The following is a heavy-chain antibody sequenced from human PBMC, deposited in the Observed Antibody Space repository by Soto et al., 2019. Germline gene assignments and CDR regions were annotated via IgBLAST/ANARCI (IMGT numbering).Heavy chain of an antibody. V-gene: IGHV4-59*01. CDR3: ARDRDYSSSGHYYYYGMDV. Sequence: SAPLSLACTVYGGSISSYYWRWLRPPPGKGREWIGSLYHSGSTNYNPSLKSRVTIAVDTSKNQFSLKLSSATAADTAVYYCARDRDYSSSGHYYYYGMDVGGQGTTVT. CDR2: LYHSGST. J-gene: IGHJ6*02. CDR1: GGSISSYY. D-gene: IGHD6-6*01.